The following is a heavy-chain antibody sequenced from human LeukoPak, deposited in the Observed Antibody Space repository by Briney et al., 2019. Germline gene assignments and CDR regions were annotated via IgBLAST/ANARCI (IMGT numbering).Heavy chain of an antibody. CDR3: ARSGDPTRITMVRGVKRSEKGFDY. J-gene: IGHJ4*02. Sequence: SETLSLTCAVYGGSFSGYYWSWIRQPPGKGLEWIGEINHSGSTNYNPSLKSRVTISVDTSKNQFSLKLSSVTAADTAVYYCARSGDPTRITMVRGVKRSEKGFDYWGQGTLVTVSS. CDR1: GGSFSGYY. CDR2: INHSGST. D-gene: IGHD3-10*01. V-gene: IGHV4-34*01.